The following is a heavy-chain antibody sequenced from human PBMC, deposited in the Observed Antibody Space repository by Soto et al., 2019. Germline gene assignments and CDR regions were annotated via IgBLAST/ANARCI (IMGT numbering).Heavy chain of an antibody. D-gene: IGHD3-3*01. CDR1: GFTFSSYE. CDR2: ISSSGSTI. J-gene: IGHJ3*02. Sequence: GGSLRLSCAASGFTFSSYEMNWVRQAPGKGLEWVSYISSSGSTIYYADSVKGRFTISRGNAKNSLYLQMNSLRAEDTAVYYCARDYVFGVVIVAFDIWGQGTMVTVSS. V-gene: IGHV3-48*03. CDR3: ARDYVFGVVIVAFDI.